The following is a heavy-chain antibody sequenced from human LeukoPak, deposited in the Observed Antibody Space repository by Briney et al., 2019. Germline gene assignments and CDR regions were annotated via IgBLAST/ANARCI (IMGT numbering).Heavy chain of an antibody. D-gene: IGHD3-10*01. CDR2: IDHSGST. Sequence: SETLSLTCAVYGGSFSGYYWSWIRQPPGQGLEWIGEIDHSGSTNYNPSLASRVTISEDMSKNQFSLKLSSVTAAGTAFYYCARGEGSGSYMSYFDYWGQGALVTVSS. J-gene: IGHJ4*02. V-gene: IGHV4-34*01. CDR1: GGSFSGYY. CDR3: ARGEGSGSYMSYFDY.